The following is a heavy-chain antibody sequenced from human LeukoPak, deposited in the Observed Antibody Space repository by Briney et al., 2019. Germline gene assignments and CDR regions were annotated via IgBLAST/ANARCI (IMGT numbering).Heavy chain of an antibody. CDR2: IRGKTDGETT. J-gene: IGHJ4*02. CDR1: GFTFNNAW. V-gene: IGHV3-15*01. D-gene: IGHD6-13*01. CDR3: ILAAAGPAY. Sequence: PGGSLRLSCAASGFTFNNAWMTWVRQAPGKGLEWAGRIRGKTDGETTDYAAPVQGRFTISRDDSKDTLYLQMNSLKTEDTAVYYCILAAAGPAYWGQGTLVTVSS.